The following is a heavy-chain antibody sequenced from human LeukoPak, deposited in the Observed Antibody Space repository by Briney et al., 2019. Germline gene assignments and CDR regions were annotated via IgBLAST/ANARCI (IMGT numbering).Heavy chain of an antibody. V-gene: IGHV3-23*01. J-gene: IGHJ4*02. CDR2: IRGSGDAT. D-gene: IGHD3-22*01. CDR1: GFAFSSYA. CDR3: AKRIYDSSGYFDY. Sequence: QTGGSLRLSCAASGFAFSSYAMSWVRQAPGKGLEWVSSIRGSGDATYYADSVKGRFTISRDNSKNTVNLQMNSLTVEDTAVYYCAKRIYDSSGYFDYWGQGTLVTVSS.